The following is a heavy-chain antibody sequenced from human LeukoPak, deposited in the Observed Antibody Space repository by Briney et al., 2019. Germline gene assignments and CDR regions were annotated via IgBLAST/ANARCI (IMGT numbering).Heavy chain of an antibody. Sequence: PGGSLRLSCAASGFMFSNHGMHWVRQAPGKGLEWVAVISYDGSNKYYVDSVKGRFTISRDNSKNTLYLQMNSLRAEDTAVYYCAKGSYGSGSYYYFDYWGQGTLVTVSS. D-gene: IGHD3-10*01. J-gene: IGHJ4*02. CDR1: GFMFSNHG. V-gene: IGHV3-30*18. CDR3: AKGSYGSGSYYYFDY. CDR2: ISYDGSNK.